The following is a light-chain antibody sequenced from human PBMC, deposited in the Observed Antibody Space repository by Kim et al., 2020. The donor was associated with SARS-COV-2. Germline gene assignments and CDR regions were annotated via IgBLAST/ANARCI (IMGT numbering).Light chain of an antibody. CDR1: QGIRND. Sequence: AIQMTQSPSSLSASVGYRVTITCWASQGIRNDLGWYQQKPGKAPKLLIYAASSLQSGVPSRFSGSGSGTDFTLTISSLQPEDFATYYCLQDYNYPRSFGQGTKLEI. V-gene: IGKV1-6*01. J-gene: IGKJ2*03. CDR3: LQDYNYPRS. CDR2: AAS.